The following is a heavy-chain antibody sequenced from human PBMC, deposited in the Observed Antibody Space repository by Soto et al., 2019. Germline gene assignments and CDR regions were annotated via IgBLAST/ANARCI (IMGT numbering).Heavy chain of an antibody. CDR2: IYHSGST. D-gene: IGHD5-12*01. Sequence: QLQLQESGSGLVKPSQTLSLTCAVSGGSISSGGYSWSWIRQPPGKGLEWIGYIYHSGSTYYNPSLKRRVTISVDRSKNQSSLKLSSVTAADTAVYYCARVLRGNWFDPWGQGTLVTVSS. CDR3: ARVLRGNWFDP. J-gene: IGHJ5*02. CDR1: GGSISSGGYS. V-gene: IGHV4-30-2*01.